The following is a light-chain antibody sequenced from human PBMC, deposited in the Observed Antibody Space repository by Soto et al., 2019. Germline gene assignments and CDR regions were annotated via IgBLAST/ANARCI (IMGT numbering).Light chain of an antibody. CDR2: EAS. J-gene: IGKJ5*01. Sequence: ILLTQSPGTLSLSPGGKARRSCRASQIIMSEYLACYQQRFGQAPRLVFYEASRRATGIPDRFSGSGSRTDFTLTISVLEPEPFAAYYCQQYDRSHPITFGQGTRL. CDR3: QQYDRSHPIT. V-gene: IGKV3-20*01. CDR1: QIIMSEY.